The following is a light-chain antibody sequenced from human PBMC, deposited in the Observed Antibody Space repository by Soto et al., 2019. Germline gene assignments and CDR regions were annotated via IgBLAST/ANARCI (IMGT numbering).Light chain of an antibody. CDR3: QSYDSSKGVV. CDR2: EDN. CDR1: SGSIASNY. J-gene: IGLJ2*01. Sequence: NFMLTQPHSVSESPGQTVTISCTRSSGSIASNYVQWYQQRPGSAPTTVIYEDNQRPSGVPDRFSGSIDSSSNSASLTISGLKTEDEADYYCQSYDSSKGVVFGGGTQLTVL. V-gene: IGLV6-57*04.